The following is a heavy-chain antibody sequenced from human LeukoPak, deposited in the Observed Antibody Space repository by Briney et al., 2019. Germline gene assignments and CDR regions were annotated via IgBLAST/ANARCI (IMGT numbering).Heavy chain of an antibody. J-gene: IGHJ4*02. Sequence: SVKVSCKTSGGTFSSYAFSWVRQAPGQGLEWMGGIIPIFGTTNYARKFQGRVTITADESTSTAYMELSSLRSEDTAVYYCARGVRNSGSYYIDYWGKGTQVTVSS. V-gene: IGHV1-69*13. CDR2: IIPIFGTT. CDR1: GGTFSSYA. D-gene: IGHD1-26*01. CDR3: ARGVRNSGSYYIDY.